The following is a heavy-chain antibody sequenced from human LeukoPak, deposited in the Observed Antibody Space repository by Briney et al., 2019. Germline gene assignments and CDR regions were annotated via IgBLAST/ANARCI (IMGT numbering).Heavy chain of an antibody. V-gene: IGHV3-30*04. CDR1: GFTFSSYA. CDR2: ISYDGSNK. CDR3: ARRGYQLPIDY. J-gene: IGHJ4*02. D-gene: IGHD2-2*01. Sequence: GGSLRLSRAASGFTFSSYAMDWVRQAPGKWREWVAVISYDGSNKYYAGSVKGRFTISRDNSKNTLYLQMNSLRAEDTAVYYCARRGYQLPIDYWGQGTLVTVSS.